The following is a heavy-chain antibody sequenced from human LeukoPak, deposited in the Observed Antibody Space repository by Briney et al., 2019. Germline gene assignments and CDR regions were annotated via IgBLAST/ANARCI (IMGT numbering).Heavy chain of an antibody. D-gene: IGHD5-12*01. CDR3: ARQTWLLDY. Sequence: SETLSLTCTVSRGSMSTYYWTWIRQPPGKGLEWIGYIYYTGTTNYNPSLKGRVTMSLDTSKNQFTLKLSSVTAADTAVYYCARQTWLLDYWGQGTLVTVSS. CDR1: RGSMSTYY. J-gene: IGHJ4*02. V-gene: IGHV4-59*08. CDR2: IYYTGTT.